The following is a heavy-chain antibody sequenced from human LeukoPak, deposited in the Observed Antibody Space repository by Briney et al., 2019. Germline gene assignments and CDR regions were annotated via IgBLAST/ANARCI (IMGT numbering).Heavy chain of an antibody. CDR3: ASKYTTGGFDY. D-gene: IGHD1-1*01. V-gene: IGHV4-59*01. CDR2: IYYSGST. Sequence: SETLSLTCTVSGGSISSYYWSWIRQPPGKGLEWIGYIYYSGSTNYNPSLKSRVTISVDTSKNQFSLKLSSVTAADTAVYYCASKYTTGGFDYWGQGTLVTVSS. CDR1: GGSISSYY. J-gene: IGHJ4*02.